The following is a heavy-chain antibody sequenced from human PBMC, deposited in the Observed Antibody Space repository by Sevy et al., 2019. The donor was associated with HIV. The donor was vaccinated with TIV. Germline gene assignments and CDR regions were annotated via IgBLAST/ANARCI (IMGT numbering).Heavy chain of an antibody. J-gene: IGHJ5*02. CDR2: INPNSGGT. D-gene: IGHD6-13*01. V-gene: IGHV1-2*02. CDR3: VRSAAAGSPNWFDP. CDR1: GYTFTGYY. Sequence: ASVKVSCKASGYTFTGYYMHWVRQAPGQGLEWMGWINPNSGGTNYAQKFQGRVTMTRDTSISTAYMELSRLRSDDTAVYYCVRSAAAGSPNWFDPWGQGTLVTVSS.